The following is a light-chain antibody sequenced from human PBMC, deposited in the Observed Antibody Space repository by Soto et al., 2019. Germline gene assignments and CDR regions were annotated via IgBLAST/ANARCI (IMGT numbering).Light chain of an antibody. V-gene: IGKV3-20*01. CDR1: QSVSSTY. J-gene: IGKJ3*01. CDR2: GAS. CDR3: QLYGSSPLFT. Sequence: EIVLTQSPDTLFLSPGERATLSCRASQSVSSTYLAWFQQKPGQTPRLLISGASSRATGIPERFSGSGSGTDFTLTISRLEPEDFAVYWCQLYGSSPLFTFGPGTKVDIK.